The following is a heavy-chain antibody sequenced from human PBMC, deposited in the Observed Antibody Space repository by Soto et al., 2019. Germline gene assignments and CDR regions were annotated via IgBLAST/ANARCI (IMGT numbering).Heavy chain of an antibody. J-gene: IGHJ3*01. CDR3: ARYRTKVPVAFDV. D-gene: IGHD3-16*02. CDR1: GLAFPIDD. Sequence: GTSVKASCKASGLAFPIDDIIWVRQTIGQGLEFMGWMNPSGSNTDYAQKFQGRATFTWNTPTSTAYMDLSGLRSEDTAVYYCARYRTKVPVAFDVWGQGTMVTVSS. V-gene: IGHV1-8*01. CDR2: MNPSGSNT.